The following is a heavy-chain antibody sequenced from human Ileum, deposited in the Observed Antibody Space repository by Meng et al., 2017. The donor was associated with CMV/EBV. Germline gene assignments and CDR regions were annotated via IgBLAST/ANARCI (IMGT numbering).Heavy chain of an antibody. CDR3: ASSTWYYFDY. CDR2: ISASGTTI. J-gene: IGHJ4*02. Sequence: GESLKISCAASGFTFYSYEMNWVRQAPGKGLEWVSHISASGTTIYYADSAKGRFTISRDNSKNSLFLQMNNLRAEDTALYYCASSTWYYFDYWGQGALVTVSS. D-gene: IGHD6-13*01. V-gene: IGHV3-48*03. CDR1: GFTFYSYE.